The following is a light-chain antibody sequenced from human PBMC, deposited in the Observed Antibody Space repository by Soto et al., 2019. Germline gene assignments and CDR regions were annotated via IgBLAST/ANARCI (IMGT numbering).Light chain of an antibody. J-gene: IGLJ1*01. CDR2: EVS. CDR1: SSDVGGYNY. Sequence: QSVLTQPPSASGSPGQSVTISCTGTSSDVGGYNYVSWYQQHPGKAPKLMMYEVSKRPSGVPDRFSGSKSGNTASLTVSGLQDEDEADDYGSSYAGSNNFYVVGTGTKLTVL. CDR3: SSYAGSNNFYV. V-gene: IGLV2-8*01.